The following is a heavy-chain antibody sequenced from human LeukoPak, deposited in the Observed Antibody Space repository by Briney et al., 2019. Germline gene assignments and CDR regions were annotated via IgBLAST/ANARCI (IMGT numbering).Heavy chain of an antibody. CDR1: GGTFSSYT. Sequence: SVKVSCKASGGTFSSYTISWVRQAPGQGLEWMGRIIPILGIANYAQKFQGRVTITADRSTSTAYMELSSLRSEDTAVYYCARDAGVGYCSGGSCKLLRPGVTYYFDYWGQGTLVTVSS. CDR2: IIPILGIA. CDR3: ARDAGVGYCSGGSCKLLRPGVTYYFDY. V-gene: IGHV1-69*04. J-gene: IGHJ4*02. D-gene: IGHD2-15*01.